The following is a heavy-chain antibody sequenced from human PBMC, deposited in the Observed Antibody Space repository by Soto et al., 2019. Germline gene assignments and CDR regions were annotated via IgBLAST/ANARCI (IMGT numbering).Heavy chain of an antibody. CDR1: GGSIGGVGYA. Sequence: PSETLSLTCAVSGGSIGGVGYAWSWIRHPPGGGLEWIGYIYHIGTFLKSPSLKTRLTMSLDMSNNQFSLTLNSMTAADTAVYYFARGQFYSGSGNFNNLMFDAWGPGIQLTVSS. CDR2: IYHIGTF. D-gene: IGHD3-10*01. CDR3: ARGQFYSGSGNFNNLMFDA. J-gene: IGHJ5*02. V-gene: IGHV4-30-2*01.